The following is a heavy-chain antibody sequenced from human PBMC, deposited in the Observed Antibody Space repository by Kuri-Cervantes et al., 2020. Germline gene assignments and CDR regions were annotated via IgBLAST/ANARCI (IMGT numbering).Heavy chain of an antibody. J-gene: IGHJ4*02. V-gene: IGHV3-30*02. CDR2: IRYDGSNK. CDR1: EFTLSTSA. Sequence: GGSLRLSCAASEFTLSTSAMHWVRQAPGKGLGWVAFIRYDGSNKYYADSVKGRFTISRDNSKNTLYLQMNSLRAEDTAVYYCARMRPYSSGWYRYYFDYWGQGTLVTVSS. D-gene: IGHD6-19*01. CDR3: ARMRPYSSGWYRYYFDY.